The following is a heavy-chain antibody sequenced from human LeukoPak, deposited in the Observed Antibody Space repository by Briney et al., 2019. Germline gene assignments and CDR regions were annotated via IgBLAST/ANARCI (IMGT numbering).Heavy chain of an antibody. V-gene: IGHV3-21*01. CDR2: ISWRSSDI. CDR3: ARDGPDYYGSGSYYIAPDY. D-gene: IGHD3-10*01. Sequence: GGSLRLSCVASGFTLSSYNMKWVRQAPGKRLEWVSSISWRSSDIEYADSVKGRFTISRDIDKKSLYLQMNSLRAEDTAVYYCARDGPDYYGSGSYYIAPDYWGQGTLVTVSS. J-gene: IGHJ4*02. CDR1: GFTLSSYN.